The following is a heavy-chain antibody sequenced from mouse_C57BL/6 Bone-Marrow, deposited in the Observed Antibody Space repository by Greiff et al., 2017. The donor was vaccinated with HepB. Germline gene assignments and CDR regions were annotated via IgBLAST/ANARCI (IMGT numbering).Heavy chain of an antibody. CDR2: INPYNGGT. CDR1: GYTFTDYY. J-gene: IGHJ2*01. Sequence: VQLKESGPVLVKPGASVKMSCKASGYTFTDYYMNWVKQSHGKSLEWIGVINPYNGGTSYNQKFKGKATLTVDKSSSTAYMELNRLTSEESAVYYCSRSLYYGYDLYYFDYWGQGTTLTVSS. CDR3: SRSLYYGYDLYYFDY. D-gene: IGHD2-2*01. V-gene: IGHV1-19*01.